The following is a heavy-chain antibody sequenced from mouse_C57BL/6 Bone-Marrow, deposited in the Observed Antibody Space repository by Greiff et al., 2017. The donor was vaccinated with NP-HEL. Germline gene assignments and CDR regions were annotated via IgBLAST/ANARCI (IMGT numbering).Heavy chain of an antibody. CDR1: GYSITSGYY. Sequence: EVQVVESGPGLVKPSQSLSLTCSVTGYSITSGYYWNWIRQFPGNKLEWMGYISYDGSNNYNPSLKNRISITRDTSKNQFFLKLNSVTTEDTATYYCAREGYGNEDYWGQGTTLTVSS. J-gene: IGHJ2*01. V-gene: IGHV3-6*01. CDR2: ISYDGSN. D-gene: IGHD2-1*01. CDR3: AREGYGNEDY.